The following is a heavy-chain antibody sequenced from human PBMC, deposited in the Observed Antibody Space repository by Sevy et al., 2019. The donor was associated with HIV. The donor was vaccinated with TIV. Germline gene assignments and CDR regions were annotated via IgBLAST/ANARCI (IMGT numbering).Heavy chain of an antibody. CDR2: IRPDGSDK. CDR1: GFTFSPYW. CDR3: SRGVGLDC. J-gene: IGHJ4*02. D-gene: IGHD1-26*01. V-gene: IGHV3-7*01. Sequence: RGCLRLSCAASGFTFSPYWMTWVRQAPGKGLEWVANIRPDGSDKYYVDSVKGRFTISRDNAKNSLYLQMNSLRADDTAMYYCSRGVGLDCWGQGALVCVSS.